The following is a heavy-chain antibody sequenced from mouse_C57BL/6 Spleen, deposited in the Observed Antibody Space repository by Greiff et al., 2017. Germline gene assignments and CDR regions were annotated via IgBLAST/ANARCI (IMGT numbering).Heavy chain of an antibody. CDR3: SRQYSY. D-gene: IGHD2-10*02. CDR1: GYTFTSYW. Sequence: VQLQQPGAELVKPGASVKMSCKASGYTFTSYWINWVKQRPGQGLEWIGDIYPGSGSTNYNEKFKCKATLTVDTSSSTAYMQLSSLTSYDSAVYYCSRQYSYWGQGTLVTVAA. V-gene: IGHV1-55*01. J-gene: IGHJ3*01. CDR2: IYPGSGST.